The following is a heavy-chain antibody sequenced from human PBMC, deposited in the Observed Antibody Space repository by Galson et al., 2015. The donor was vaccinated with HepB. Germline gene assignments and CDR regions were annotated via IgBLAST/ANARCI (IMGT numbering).Heavy chain of an antibody. J-gene: IGHJ4*02. CDR3: AAANYYDSSGYSDY. CDR2: IVVGSGNT. Sequence: SVKVSCKASGFTFTSSAMQWVRQARGQRLEWIGWIVVGSGNTNYAQKFQERVTITRDMSTSTAYMELSSLRSEDTAVYYCAAANYYDSSGYSDYWGQGTLVTVSS. V-gene: IGHV1-58*02. CDR1: GFTFTSSA. D-gene: IGHD3-22*01.